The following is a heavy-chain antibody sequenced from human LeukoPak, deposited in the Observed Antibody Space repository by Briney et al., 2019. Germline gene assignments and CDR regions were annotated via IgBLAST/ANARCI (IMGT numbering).Heavy chain of an antibody. Sequence: PGGSLRLSCAASGFTFSGYSMNWVRQAPGKGLEWVSSISSGSSYIYYADSVKGRFTVSRDNAKNALYLQMNSLRAEDTAVYYCARGCSGGTCYYWGTYYFDHWGQGTLVTVSS. D-gene: IGHD2-15*01. CDR2: ISSGSSYI. V-gene: IGHV3-21*01. J-gene: IGHJ4*02. CDR1: GFTFSGYS. CDR3: ARGCSGGTCYYWGTYYFDH.